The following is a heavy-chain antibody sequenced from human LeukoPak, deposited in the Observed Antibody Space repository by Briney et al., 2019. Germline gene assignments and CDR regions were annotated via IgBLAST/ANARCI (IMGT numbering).Heavy chain of an antibody. J-gene: IGHJ4*02. CDR2: ISSSGSTI. CDR1: GFTFSSYE. Sequence: GGSLRLSCAASGFTFSSYEMNWVRQAPGKGLKWVSYISSSGSTIYYADSVKGRFTISRDNAKNSLYLQMNSLRAEDTAVYYCASHFEDSSGYYAYWGQGTLVTVSS. V-gene: IGHV3-48*03. CDR3: ASHFEDSSGYYAY. D-gene: IGHD3-22*01.